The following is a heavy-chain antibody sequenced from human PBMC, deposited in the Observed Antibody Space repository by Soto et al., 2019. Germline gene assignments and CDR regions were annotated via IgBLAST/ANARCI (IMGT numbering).Heavy chain of an antibody. CDR3: ARAYGAGSFDF. CDR1: GYTFRSYD. D-gene: IGHD3-10*01. Sequence: QVQLVQSGAEVKKPGASVKVSCTGSGYTFRSYDIHWVRQATGQGLEWMGWVNPNTGNTGYAQKFQGRVTMTRDMSKSSAYMEVISLTSEDTAIYYCARAYGAGSFDFWGQGTLVSVSS. CDR2: VNPNTGNT. V-gene: IGHV1-8*01. J-gene: IGHJ5*01.